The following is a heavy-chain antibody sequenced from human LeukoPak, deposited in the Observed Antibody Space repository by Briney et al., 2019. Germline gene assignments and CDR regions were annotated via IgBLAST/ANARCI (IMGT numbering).Heavy chain of an antibody. Sequence: SETLSLTCTVSGGSISSYYWSWIRQPPGKGLEWIGEINHSGSTNYNPSLKSRVTISVDTSKNQFSLKLSSVTAADTAVYYCARFPSRTYSSGWYVGMSWFDPWGQGTLVTVSS. J-gene: IGHJ5*02. CDR3: ARFPSRTYSSGWYVGMSWFDP. CDR2: INHSGST. D-gene: IGHD6-19*01. CDR1: GGSISSYY. V-gene: IGHV4-34*01.